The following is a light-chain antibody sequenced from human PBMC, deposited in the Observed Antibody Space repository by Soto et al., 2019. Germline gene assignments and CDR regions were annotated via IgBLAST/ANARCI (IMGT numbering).Light chain of an antibody. V-gene: IGKV3-11*01. Sequence: EIVLTQSPATLSLSPGERATLSCRASQSVSRELAWFQQKPGQAPRLLISDASNRATGVPPRFSGSGSGTDFTLTISSLEPDDFAVYFCQQRSQWPRTFGQGTKLEIK. CDR1: QSVSRE. CDR3: QQRSQWPRT. CDR2: DAS. J-gene: IGKJ2*01.